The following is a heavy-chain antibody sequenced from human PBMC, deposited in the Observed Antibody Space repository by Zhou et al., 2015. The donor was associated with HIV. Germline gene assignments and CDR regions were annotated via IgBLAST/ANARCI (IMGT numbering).Heavy chain of an antibody. V-gene: IGHV1-69*08. J-gene: IGHJ2*01. Sequence: QVQLVQSGAEVKKPGSSVKVSCKPSGGTFSSHSISWVRQAPGEGLEWMGRIIPIVGIRDYXQRFQDRLSITADTATTTASMELSSLRSDDTAMYYCVRETLEGDRWGPRREKGDWYFDFWGPGTLVTVSS. CDR3: VRETLEGDRWGPRREKGDWYFDF. D-gene: IGHD3-16*01. CDR1: GGTFSSHS. CDR2: IIPIVGIR.